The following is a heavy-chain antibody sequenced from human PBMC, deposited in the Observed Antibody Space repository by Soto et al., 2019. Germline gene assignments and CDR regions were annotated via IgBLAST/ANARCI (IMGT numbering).Heavy chain of an antibody. Sequence: RLSFAASGFTFSRYAMSWVRQAPGKGLEWVSAISGSGGSTYYSDYVKGRFTISRDNSKNTLYLQMNSLRAEDTAVYYCAKDLGRYSYGSTLGAMDVWGQDNTVTVXS. CDR2: ISGSGGST. D-gene: IGHD5-18*01. CDR1: GFTFSRYA. CDR3: AKDLGRYSYGSTLGAMDV. J-gene: IGHJ6*01. V-gene: IGHV3-23*01.